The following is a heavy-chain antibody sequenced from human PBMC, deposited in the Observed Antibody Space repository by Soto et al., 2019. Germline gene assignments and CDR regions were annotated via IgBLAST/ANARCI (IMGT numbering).Heavy chain of an antibody. CDR2: IYGGGST. Sequence: HPGGSLRLSCEASGFTVSNTYMSWIRQAPGKGLEWVSIIYGGGSTYYTDSVKGRFTISKDNSKNTVYLQMNSLRAEDTALYYCAKGFNWNRVGSWGQGTLVTVSS. D-gene: IGHD1-20*01. J-gene: IGHJ4*02. CDR1: GFTVSNTY. V-gene: IGHV3-53*01. CDR3: AKGFNWNRVGS.